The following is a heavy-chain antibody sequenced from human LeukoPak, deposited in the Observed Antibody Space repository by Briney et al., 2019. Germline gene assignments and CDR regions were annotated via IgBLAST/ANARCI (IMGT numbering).Heavy chain of an antibody. CDR3: TGNYYGSGSYADFDY. CDR1: GFTFSGSA. CDR2: IRSTANGYAS. J-gene: IGHJ4*02. V-gene: IGHV3-73*01. D-gene: IGHD3-10*01. Sequence: GGSLRLSCAASGFTFSGSALHWVRQASGKGLEWVGRIRSTANGYASAYAASGKGRFTIARDDSKNTAYLQMDSLKTEDTAVYYCTGNYYGSGSYADFDYWGQGTLVTVSS.